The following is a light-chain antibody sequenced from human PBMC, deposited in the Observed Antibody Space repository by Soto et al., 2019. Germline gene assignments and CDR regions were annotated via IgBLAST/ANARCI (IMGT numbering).Light chain of an antibody. V-gene: IGKV3D-15*01. CDR1: HSINSN. CDR3: QQYDNWPLL. CDR2: SAS. Sequence: EIVMTQSPGFLSVSPGERVTLSCRASHSINSNLAWYQQKPGQGPRLLIYSASTRPAGIPPRFSGRGSWTEFTLTISRLQSEDFSGYYCQQYDNWPLLFGGGTKVGSK. J-gene: IGKJ4*02.